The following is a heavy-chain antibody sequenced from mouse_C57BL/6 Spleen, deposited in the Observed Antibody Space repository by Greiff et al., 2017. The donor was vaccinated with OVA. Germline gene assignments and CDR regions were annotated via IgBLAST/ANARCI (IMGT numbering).Heavy chain of an antibody. CDR2: INPNNGGT. CDR3: ARDYYGSSSYFDV. CDR1: GYTFTDYN. Sequence: VQLQQSGPELVKPGASVKIPCKASGYTFTDYNMDWVKQSHGKSLEWIGDINPNNGGTNYNQKFKGTATLTVDKSSSTAYMELRSLTSEDTAVYYCARDYYGSSSYFDVWGTGTTVTVSS. D-gene: IGHD1-1*01. V-gene: IGHV1-18*01. J-gene: IGHJ1*03.